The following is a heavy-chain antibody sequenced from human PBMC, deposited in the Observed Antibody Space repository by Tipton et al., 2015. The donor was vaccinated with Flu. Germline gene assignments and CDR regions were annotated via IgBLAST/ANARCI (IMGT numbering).Heavy chain of an antibody. CDR2: IKEDGGVR. D-gene: IGHD2-8*01. CDR3: ARGAPNGVDSFDV. V-gene: IGHV3-7*01. CDR1: GFTFSDYW. J-gene: IGHJ3*01. Sequence: QLVQSGGGSVQPGGSLRLSCAVSGFTFSDYWMAWVRQAPGKGLEWVAHIKEDGGVRFSADSVKGRFSISRDNADNSLFLQMERLRAEDTALYYCARGAPNGVDSFDVWGQGTMVTVSS.